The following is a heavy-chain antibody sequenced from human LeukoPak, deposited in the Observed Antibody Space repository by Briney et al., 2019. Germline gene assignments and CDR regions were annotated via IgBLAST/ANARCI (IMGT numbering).Heavy chain of an antibody. CDR2: ISGSGGST. J-gene: IGHJ4*02. V-gene: IGHV3-23*01. CDR1: GFTFSSYA. Sequence: GGSLRLSCAASGFTFSSYAMSWVRQTPGKGLEWVSAISGSGGSTYYADSVKGRFTISRDNSKNTLYLQMNSLRAEDTAVYYCAKTRPRAIVLMVYAIRGGFDFWGQGTLVTVSS. D-gene: IGHD2-8*01. CDR3: AKTRPRAIVLMVYAIRGGFDF.